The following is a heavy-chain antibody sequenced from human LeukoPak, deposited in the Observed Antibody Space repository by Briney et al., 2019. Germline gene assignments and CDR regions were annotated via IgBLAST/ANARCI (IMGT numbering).Heavy chain of an antibody. D-gene: IGHD3-22*01. V-gene: IGHV3-23*01. CDR3: AKYYYDSSGYYITPPARAPDY. CDR2: ISGGGGST. CDR1: GFTFSSYG. J-gene: IGHJ4*02. Sequence: PGGSLRLSCAASGFTFSSYGMTWVRQAPGKGLEWVSSISGGGGSTYYADSVKGRFTISRDNSKNTLYLQMNSLRAEDTAVYYCAKYYYDSSGYYITPPARAPDYWGQGTLVTVSS.